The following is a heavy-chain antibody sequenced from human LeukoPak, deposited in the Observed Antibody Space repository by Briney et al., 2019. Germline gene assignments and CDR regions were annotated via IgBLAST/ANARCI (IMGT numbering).Heavy chain of an antibody. CDR1: GGSFSGYY. Sequence: SETLSLTCAVYGGSFSGYYWSWIRQPPGKGLEWIGEINHSGSTNYNPSLKSRVTISVDTSKNQFSLKLSSVTAADTAVYYCARHRSHYYDSSEGHFDYWGQGTLVTVSS. CDR3: ARHRSHYYDSSEGHFDY. V-gene: IGHV4-34*01. CDR2: INHSGST. J-gene: IGHJ4*02. D-gene: IGHD3-22*01.